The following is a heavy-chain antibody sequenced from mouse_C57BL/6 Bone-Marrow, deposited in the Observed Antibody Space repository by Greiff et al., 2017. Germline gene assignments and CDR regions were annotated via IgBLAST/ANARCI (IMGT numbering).Heavy chain of an antibody. Sequence: EVQLQPSGPGLAKPSQTLSLTCSVTGYSITSDYWYWIRKFPGNKLEYMGYISYSGSTYYNPSPKSRISITRDTSKNQYYLQWNSVTTEDTDTYECARCDSSGYGFAYWGQGTLVTVSA. CDR2: ISYSGST. V-gene: IGHV3-8*01. J-gene: IGHJ3*01. CDR1: GYSITSDY. CDR3: ARCDSSGYGFAY. D-gene: IGHD3-2*02.